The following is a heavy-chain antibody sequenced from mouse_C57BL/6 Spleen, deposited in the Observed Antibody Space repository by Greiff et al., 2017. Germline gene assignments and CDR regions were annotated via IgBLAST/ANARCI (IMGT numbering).Heavy chain of an antibody. CDR3: ATSPLYYCGSSPYAMDY. CDR1: GFTFSDYG. Sequence: EVKLVESGGGLVKPGGSLKLSCAASGFTFSDYGMHWVRQAPETGLEWVAYISSGSSTIYYADTVKGRFTISRDNAKNTLFLQMTSLRSEATAMYYCATSPLYYCGSSPYAMDYWGQGTSVTVSS. CDR2: ISSGSSTI. D-gene: IGHD1-1*01. V-gene: IGHV5-17*01. J-gene: IGHJ4*01.